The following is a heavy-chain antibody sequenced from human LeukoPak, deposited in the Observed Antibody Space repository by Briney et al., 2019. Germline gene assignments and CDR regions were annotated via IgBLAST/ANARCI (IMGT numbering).Heavy chain of an antibody. J-gene: IGHJ6*02. CDR3: ARDFYYDSSGPYFYYGMDV. Sequence: GGSLRLSCAASGFTFSSYALHWVRRAPGKGLEYVSGISSNGGSTYYANSVQGRFTISRDNSKNTLYLQMSSLGAEDVAVYYCARDFYYDSSGPYFYYGMDVWGQGTTVTVSS. D-gene: IGHD3-22*01. CDR2: ISSNGGST. V-gene: IGHV3-64*01. CDR1: GFTFSSYA.